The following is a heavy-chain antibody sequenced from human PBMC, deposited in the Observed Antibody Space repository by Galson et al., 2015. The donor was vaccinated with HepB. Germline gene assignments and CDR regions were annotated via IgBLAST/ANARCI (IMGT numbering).Heavy chain of an antibody. CDR1: DYTFTRFG. CDR3: AKGGMATIGWPTFDS. J-gene: IGHJ4*02. CDR2: ISVYNGKT. Sequence: SVKVSCKASDYTFTRFGISWVRQAPGQGLEWMGWISVYNGKTDYAQKSQGRVTMTADTYTSLTITAYMKLRSLISDDTAVYYCAKGGMATIGWPTFDSWGQGTLVTVSS. D-gene: IGHD5-24*01. V-gene: IGHV1-18*01.